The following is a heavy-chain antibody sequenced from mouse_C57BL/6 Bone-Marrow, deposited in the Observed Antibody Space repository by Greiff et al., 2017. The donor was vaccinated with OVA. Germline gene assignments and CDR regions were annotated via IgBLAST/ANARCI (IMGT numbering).Heavy chain of an antibody. CDR1: GFTFSSYA. Sequence: DVKLVESGGGLVKPGGSLKLSCAASGFTFSSYAMSWVRQTPEKRLEWVATISDGGSYTYYPDNVKGRFTISRDNAKNNLYLQMSHLKSEDTAMYYCARDDDGGDFDVWGTGTTVTVSS. D-gene: IGHD2-3*01. V-gene: IGHV5-4*01. CDR3: ARDDDGGDFDV. CDR2: ISDGGSYT. J-gene: IGHJ1*03.